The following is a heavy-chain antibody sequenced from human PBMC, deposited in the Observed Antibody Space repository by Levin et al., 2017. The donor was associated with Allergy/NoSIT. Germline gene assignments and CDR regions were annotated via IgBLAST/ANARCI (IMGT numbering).Heavy chain of an antibody. J-gene: IGHJ4*02. D-gene: IGHD1-26*01. CDR2: IIASGGST. CDR3: AKPGRGMVGASYFDY. CDR1: GFTFSSYA. Sequence: ETLSLTCAASGFTFSSYAMNWVRQAPGKGLEWVSSIIASGGSTYYADSVKGRFTIYRDNSKSTLYLQMNSLRAEDAAVYYCAKPGRGMVGASYFDYWGQGSLVTVSS. V-gene: IGHV3-23*01.